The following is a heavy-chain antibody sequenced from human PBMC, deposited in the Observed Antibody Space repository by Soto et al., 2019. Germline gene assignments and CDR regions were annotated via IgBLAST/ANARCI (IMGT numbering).Heavy chain of an antibody. V-gene: IGHV3-7*01. CDR1: GFTISSYW. D-gene: IGHD5-18*01. CDR3: ARKRTQLWCLDY. Sequence: GGPLRLSCAASGFTISSYWRTWVRQAPGKGLEFLATIKPDGSDTYYVDSVKGRFTISRDNAKNSLYLQMNNLRDEDTVIYFCARKRTQLWCLDYWGKGALVPVSS. CDR2: IKPDGSDT. J-gene: IGHJ4*02.